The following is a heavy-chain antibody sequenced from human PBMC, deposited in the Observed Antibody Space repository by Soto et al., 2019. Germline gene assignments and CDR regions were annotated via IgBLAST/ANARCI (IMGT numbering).Heavy chain of an antibody. CDR1: GFPFSHYW. CDR3: TSDTFGLRDT. Sequence: MQMVESGGGSVQPGGSLRLSCAASGFPFSHYWMHWVRQTPGKGLVWVSRINPAGTITNYADSVEGRFTISRDNADSALFLQMNSLSAEDTAIYYCTSDTFGLRDTWGQRTLVTVSS. D-gene: IGHD3-16*01. V-gene: IGHV3-74*01. J-gene: IGHJ5*02. CDR2: INPAGTIT.